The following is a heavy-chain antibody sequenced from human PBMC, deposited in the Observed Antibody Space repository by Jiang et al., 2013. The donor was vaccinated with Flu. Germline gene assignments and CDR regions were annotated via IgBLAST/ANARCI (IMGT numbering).Heavy chain of an antibody. Sequence: VQLLESGGGLVQPGGSLRLSCAASGFTFSSYEMNWVRQAPGKGLEWVSYISSSGSTIYYADSVKGRFTISRDNAKNSLYLQMNSLRAEDTAVYYCARVDHQYYYDSSTLDYWGQGPWS. CDR3: ARVDHQYYYDSSTLDY. D-gene: IGHD3-22*01. J-gene: IGHJ4*02. CDR1: GFTFSSYE. CDR2: ISSSGSTI. V-gene: IGHV3-48*03.